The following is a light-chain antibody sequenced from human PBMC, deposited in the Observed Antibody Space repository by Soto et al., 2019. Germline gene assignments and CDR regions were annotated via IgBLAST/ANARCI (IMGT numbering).Light chain of an antibody. CDR1: QSVDTTF. V-gene: IGKV3-20*01. J-gene: IGKJ1*01. CDR3: QQYMSSVT. CDR2: GAS. Sequence: EIVLTQSPGSPSLSPGQRATLSCRASQSVDTTFFAWYQKKPGQAPRLLIYGASKRATGIPDRFSGSGSGTDFTLIISRLEPEDFAVYYCQQYMSSVTFGQGTKLEIK.